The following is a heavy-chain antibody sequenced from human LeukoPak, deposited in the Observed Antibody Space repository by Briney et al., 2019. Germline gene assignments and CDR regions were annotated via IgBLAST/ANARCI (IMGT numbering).Heavy chain of an antibody. CDR2: INPNDGDT. J-gene: IGHJ4*02. CDR3: ARANFLYCSSSTCLFDY. D-gene: IGHD2-2*01. CDR1: GYTFTDYY. Sequence: GASVTVSCTASGYTFTDYYMHWVRQAPGQGFEWMGWINPNDGDTNYPQKFQGRVTMTRDTSISTAHMEVSRLRSDDTAVYYCARANFLYCSSSTCLFDYWGQGTLVTVSS. V-gene: IGHV1-2*02.